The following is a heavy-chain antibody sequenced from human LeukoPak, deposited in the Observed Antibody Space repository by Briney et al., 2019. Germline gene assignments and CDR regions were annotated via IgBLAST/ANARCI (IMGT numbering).Heavy chain of an antibody. J-gene: IGHJ4*02. V-gene: IGHV3-30-3*01. CDR2: ISYDGSNK. CDR1: GLTFSSYA. CDR3: ASGPNYFDY. Sequence: GGSLRLSCAASGLTFSSYAMHWVRQAPGKGLEWVAVISYDGSNKYYADSVKGRFTIPRDNSKNTLYLQMNSLRAEDTAVYYCASGPNYFDYWGQGTLVTVSS.